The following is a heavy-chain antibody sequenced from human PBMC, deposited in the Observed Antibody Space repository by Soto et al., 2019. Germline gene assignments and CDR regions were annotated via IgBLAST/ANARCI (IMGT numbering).Heavy chain of an antibody. Sequence: EVQLVESGGGLVQPGGSLRLSCAASGFTFSDHYMDWVRQAPGKGLERVGRTRNKANSYTTEYAASVKGRFTISRDDSKNSLYLQMNSLKTEDTAVYYCARGGYSYGYDYYYGMDVWGQGTTVTVSS. J-gene: IGHJ6*02. CDR2: TRNKANSYTT. D-gene: IGHD5-18*01. CDR1: GFTFSDHY. V-gene: IGHV3-72*01. CDR3: ARGGYSYGYDYYYGMDV.